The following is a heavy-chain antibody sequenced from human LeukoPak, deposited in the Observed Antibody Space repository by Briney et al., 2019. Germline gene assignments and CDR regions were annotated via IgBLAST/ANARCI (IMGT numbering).Heavy chain of an antibody. V-gene: IGHV3-23*01. Sequence: GGSLRLSCAASGFTFSSSAMNWVRQVPGKGLEWVSASGTAGNTYYADSVKGRFTISRDDSKNTLYLQMTSLRAEDTAVYYCAKKTPGTYPFDYWGQGTLVTVSP. J-gene: IGHJ4*02. D-gene: IGHD6-13*01. CDR2: SGTAGNT. CDR3: AKKTPGTYPFDY. CDR1: GFTFSSSA.